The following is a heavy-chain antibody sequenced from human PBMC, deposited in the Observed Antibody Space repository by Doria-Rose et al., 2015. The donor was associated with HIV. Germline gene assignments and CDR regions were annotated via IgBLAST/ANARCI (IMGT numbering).Heavy chain of an antibody. J-gene: IGHJ4*02. CDR3: ARIKSSRWYHKYYFDF. D-gene: IGHD6-13*01. CDR2: IFSDDER. CDR1: GVSLSSPGMG. V-gene: IGHV2-26*01. Sequence: QVTLKESGPVLVKPTEILTLTCTVSGVSLSSPGMGVSWIRQPPGKALEWLANIFSDDERSYKTSLKSRLTISRCTSKSQVVLTMTDMDPVDTATYYCARIKSSRWYHKYYFDFWGQGALVIVSA.